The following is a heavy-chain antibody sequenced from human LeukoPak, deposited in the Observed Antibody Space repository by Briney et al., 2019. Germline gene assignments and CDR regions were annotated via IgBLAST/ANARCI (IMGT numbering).Heavy chain of an antibody. CDR3: TKDPNGDYIGAFDP. Sequence: GGSLRLSCAASGFTFSSFTMTWVRQAPGKGLEWVSSITGSHGRTYTTDSVKGRFTISRDNSQNTLYLQMNSLRAEDTAVYYCTKDPNGDYIGAFDPWGQGTLVTVSS. D-gene: IGHD4-17*01. CDR2: ITGSHGRT. J-gene: IGHJ5*02. CDR1: GFTFSSFT. V-gene: IGHV3-23*01.